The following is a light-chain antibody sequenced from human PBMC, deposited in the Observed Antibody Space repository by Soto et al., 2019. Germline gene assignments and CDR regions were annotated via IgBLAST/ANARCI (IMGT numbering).Light chain of an antibody. CDR3: QQDGSSPT. CDR1: QSVRSSY. J-gene: IGKJ4*01. Sequence: EIVLTQSPGTQSLSPGGRATLSCRASQSVRSSYLAWYQQKPGQAPRLLIYGASSRATGIPDRFSGSGSGTDFTLTISRLEPEDLAVYYCQQDGSSPTFGGGTKVEMK. CDR2: GAS. V-gene: IGKV3-20*01.